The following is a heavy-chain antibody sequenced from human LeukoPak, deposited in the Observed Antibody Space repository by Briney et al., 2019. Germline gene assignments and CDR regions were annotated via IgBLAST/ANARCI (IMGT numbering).Heavy chain of an antibody. Sequence: ASVKVSCKAPGYTFTSYGISWVRQAPGQGLEWMGWISAYNGNTNYAQKLQGRVTMTTDTSTSTAYMELRSLRSDDTAVYYCARDATVVTRGVRALNYWGQGTLVTVSS. D-gene: IGHD4-23*01. CDR2: ISAYNGNT. CDR1: GYTFTSYG. CDR3: ARDATVVTRGVRALNY. V-gene: IGHV1-18*01. J-gene: IGHJ4*02.